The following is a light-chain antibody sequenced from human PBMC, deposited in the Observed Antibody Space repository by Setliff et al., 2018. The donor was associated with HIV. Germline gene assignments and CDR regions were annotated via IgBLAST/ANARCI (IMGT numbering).Light chain of an antibody. CDR3: CSYAGSYTFV. CDR1: SSDVGSYNY. V-gene: IGLV2-11*01. CDR2: DVS. Sequence: QSVLTQPASVSGFPGQSITISCTGSSSDVGSYNYVSWHQQHPGKAPKLMISDVSKRPSGVPDRFSGSKSGNTASLTISGLQAEDEADYYCCSYAGSYTFVFGTGTKVTVL. J-gene: IGLJ1*01.